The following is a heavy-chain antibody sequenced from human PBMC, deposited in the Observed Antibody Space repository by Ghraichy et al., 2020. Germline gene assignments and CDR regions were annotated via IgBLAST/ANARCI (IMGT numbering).Heavy chain of an antibody. V-gene: IGHV3-30*18. J-gene: IGHJ4*02. D-gene: IGHD3-22*01. CDR3: AKDDLRRGIVVVITPANFIDY. CDR1: GFTFSSYG. Sequence: GESLNISCAASGFTFSSYGMHWVRQAPGKGLEWVAVISYDGSNKYYADSVKGRFTISRDNSKNTLYLQMNSLRAEDTAVYYCAKDDLRRGIVVVITPANFIDYWGQGTLVTVSS. CDR2: ISYDGSNK.